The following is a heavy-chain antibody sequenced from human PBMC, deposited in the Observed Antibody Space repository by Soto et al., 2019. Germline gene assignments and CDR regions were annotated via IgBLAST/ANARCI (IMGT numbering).Heavy chain of an antibody. CDR1: GYTFTSYA. Sequence: ASVKVSCKASGYTFTSYAMHWVRQAPGQRLEWMGWINAGNGNTKYSQKFQGRVTITRDTSASTAYMELSSLRSEDTAVYYCARGPGGSSWYQAFDIWGQGTMVTISS. CDR2: INAGNGNT. CDR3: ARGPGGSSWYQAFDI. J-gene: IGHJ3*02. D-gene: IGHD6-13*01. V-gene: IGHV1-3*01.